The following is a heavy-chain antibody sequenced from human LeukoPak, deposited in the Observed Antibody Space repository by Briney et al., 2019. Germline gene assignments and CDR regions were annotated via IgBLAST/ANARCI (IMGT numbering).Heavy chain of an antibody. D-gene: IGHD6-13*01. J-gene: IGHJ4*02. CDR1: GGTFSSYA. CDR2: IIPIFGTA. Sequence: GASVKVSCKASGGTFSSYAISWVRQAPGQGLEWMGGIIPIFGTANYAQKFQGRVTITADESTSTAYMELSSLRSEDTAVYYCATLGEDKQQLVRQTFDYWGQGTLVTVSS. CDR3: ATLGEDKQQLVRQTFDY. V-gene: IGHV1-69*13.